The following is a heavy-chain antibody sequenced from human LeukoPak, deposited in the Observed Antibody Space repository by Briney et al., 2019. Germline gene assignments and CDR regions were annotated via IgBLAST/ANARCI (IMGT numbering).Heavy chain of an antibody. CDR3: ARGPYGYNPFDY. Sequence: PSETLSLTCTVSGGSISSYYWSWIRQPPGKGLEWIGYIYHSGSTYYNPSLKSRVTISVDRSKNQFSLKLSSVTAADTAVYYCARGPYGYNPFDYWGQGTLVTVSS. CDR1: GGSISSYY. D-gene: IGHD5-24*01. V-gene: IGHV4-59*12. J-gene: IGHJ4*02. CDR2: IYHSGST.